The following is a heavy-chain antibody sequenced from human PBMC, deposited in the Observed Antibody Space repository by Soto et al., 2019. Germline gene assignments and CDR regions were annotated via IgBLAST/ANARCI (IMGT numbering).Heavy chain of an antibody. CDR3: AKGVVVANNYCEP. CDR2: ISYDGSDK. J-gene: IGHJ1*01. CDR1: GFTFSSYG. V-gene: IGHV3-30*18. Sequence: QVQLVESGGGVVQPGRSLRLSCAASGFTFSSYGMHWVRQAPGKGLEWVAVISYDGSDKYYADSVKGRFTISRDNSNNTVGLPGDSLRAEGKAVYYCAKGVVVANNYCEPWGQGTQVAVS. D-gene: IGHD2-15*01.